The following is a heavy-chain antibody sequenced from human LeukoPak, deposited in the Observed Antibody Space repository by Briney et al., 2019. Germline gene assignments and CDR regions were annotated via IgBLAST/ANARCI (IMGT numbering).Heavy chain of an antibody. CDR2: ISYDGSNK. CDR1: GFTFSSYG. Sequence: GGSLRLSCAASGFTFSSYGMHWVRQAPGKGLEWVAVISYDGSNKYYADSVKGRFTISRDNSKNTLYLQMNSLRAEDTAVYYCAKDMDNSGYDLYDAFDIWGQGTMVTVSS. D-gene: IGHD5-12*01. J-gene: IGHJ3*02. V-gene: IGHV3-30*18. CDR3: AKDMDNSGYDLYDAFDI.